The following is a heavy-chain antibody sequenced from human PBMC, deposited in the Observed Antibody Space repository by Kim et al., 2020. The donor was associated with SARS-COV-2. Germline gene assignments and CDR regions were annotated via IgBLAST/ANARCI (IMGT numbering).Heavy chain of an antibody. Sequence: GGSLRLSCAASGFTFSSYWMSWVRQAPGKGLEWVANIKQDGSEKYYVDSVKGRFTISRDNAKNSLYLQMNSLRAEDTAVYYCAREFPVTYDYFDYWGQGTLVTVSS. V-gene: IGHV3-7*03. CDR1: GFTFSSYW. CDR3: AREFPVTYDYFDY. CDR2: IKQDGSEK. D-gene: IGHD4-17*01. J-gene: IGHJ4*02.